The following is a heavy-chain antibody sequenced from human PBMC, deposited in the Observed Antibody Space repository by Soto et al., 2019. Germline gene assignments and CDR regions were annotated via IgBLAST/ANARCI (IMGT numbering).Heavy chain of an antibody. CDR3: AGVRGINVFDY. J-gene: IGHJ4*02. CDR2: IYYSGST. D-gene: IGHD3-10*01. V-gene: IGHV4-31*03. CDR1: GGSISSGGYY. Sequence: QVQLQESGPGLVKPSQTLSLPCTVSGGSISSGGYYWSWIRQHPGKGLEWIGYIYYSGSTYYNPSLESRITISVDTSKNQFSLKLSSVTAADTAVYYCAGVRGINVFDYWGQGTLVTVSS.